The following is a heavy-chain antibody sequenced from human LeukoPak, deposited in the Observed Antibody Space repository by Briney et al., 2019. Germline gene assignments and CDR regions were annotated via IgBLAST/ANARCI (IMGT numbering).Heavy chain of an antibody. CDR1: GYTFTSYD. Sequence: GASVKVSCKASGYTFTSYDINWVRQATGQGLEWMGWMNPNSGNTGYAQKFQGRVTITRNTSISTAYMELSSLRSDDTAVYYCAREWRDYDFWSGYYPYYYYYMDVWGKGTTVTVSS. CDR2: MNPNSGNT. CDR3: AREWRDYDFWSGYYPYYYYYMDV. J-gene: IGHJ6*03. V-gene: IGHV1-8*03. D-gene: IGHD3-3*01.